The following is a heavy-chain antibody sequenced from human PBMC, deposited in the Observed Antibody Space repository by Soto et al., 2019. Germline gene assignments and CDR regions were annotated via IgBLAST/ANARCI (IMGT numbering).Heavy chain of an antibody. J-gene: IGHJ4*02. CDR1: GYTFTNND. V-gene: IGHV1-8*01. CDR3: VRAPLDYYSADYFDN. CDR2: MNPYSGNT. D-gene: IGHD2-21*01. Sequence: ASVKVACKASGYTFTNNDINWVRQAAGQGLEWMGWMNPYSGNTGYARNFHGRVTMTRDNSITTAYMELSSLRSEDTAVYYCVRAPLDYYSADYFDNWGQGTLVTVSS.